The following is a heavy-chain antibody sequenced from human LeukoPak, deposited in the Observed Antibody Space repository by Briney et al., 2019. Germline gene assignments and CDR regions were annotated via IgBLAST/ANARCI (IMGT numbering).Heavy chain of an antibody. CDR3: ARSSSSSWSHLDY. V-gene: IGHV4-34*01. J-gene: IGHJ4*02. Sequence: SETLSLTCAVYGGSFSGYYWSWIRQPPGKGLEWIGSIYHSGSTYYNPSLKSRVTISVDTSKKQFSLKLSSVTAADTAVYYCARSSSSSWSHLDYWGQETLVTVSS. D-gene: IGHD6-13*01. CDR2: IYHSGST. CDR1: GGSFSGYY.